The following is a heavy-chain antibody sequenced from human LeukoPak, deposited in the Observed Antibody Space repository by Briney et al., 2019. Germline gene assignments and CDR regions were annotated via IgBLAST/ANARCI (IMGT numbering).Heavy chain of an antibody. J-gene: IGHJ3*02. D-gene: IGHD6-19*01. CDR2: ISKSGDST. V-gene: IGHV3-23*01. CDR3: AKDQGYSSAWYSRDGFDM. Sequence: GGSLRLSCAASGLTVSFSYMTWVRQAPGKGLEWVSAISKSGDSTFYADSVKGRFTISRDNSQNTLYVQMNSLRAEDTAVYYCAKDQGYSSAWYSRDGFDMWGQGTMVTVSS. CDR1: GLTVSFSY.